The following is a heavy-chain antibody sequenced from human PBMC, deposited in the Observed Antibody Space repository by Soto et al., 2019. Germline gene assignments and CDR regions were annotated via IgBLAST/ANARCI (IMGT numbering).Heavy chain of an antibody. CDR2: IGTAGDT. J-gene: IGHJ6*02. Sequence: GGSLRLSCAASGFTFSRYDMHWVRQATGKGLEWVSAIGTAGDTYYPGSVKGRFTISRENAKNSLYIQMNSLRAGDTAVYYCARALNGYDALDVWGQGTKVILSS. V-gene: IGHV3-13*01. D-gene: IGHD1-1*01. CDR1: GFTFSRYD. CDR3: ARALNGYDALDV.